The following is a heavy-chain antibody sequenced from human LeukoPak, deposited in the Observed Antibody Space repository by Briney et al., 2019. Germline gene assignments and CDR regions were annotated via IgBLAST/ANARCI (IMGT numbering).Heavy chain of an antibody. V-gene: IGHV3-NL1*01. CDR1: KFTFSNYG. CDR2: IYSGGST. Sequence: PGGSLRLSCTASKFTFSNYGMQWVRQAPGKGLEWVSVIYSGGSTYYADSVKGRFTISRDNSKNTLYLQMNSLRAEDTAVYYCASSLMGIVALNYWGQGTLVTVSS. D-gene: IGHD5-12*01. J-gene: IGHJ4*02. CDR3: ASSLMGIVALNY.